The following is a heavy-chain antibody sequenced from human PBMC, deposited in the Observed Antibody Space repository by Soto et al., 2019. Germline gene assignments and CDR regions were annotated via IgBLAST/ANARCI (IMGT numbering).Heavy chain of an antibody. J-gene: IGHJ4*02. D-gene: IGHD4-4*01. CDR1: GLTFSTYA. CDR2: ISGSGGNT. V-gene: IGHV3-23*04. Sequence: EVQLVESGGGLVQPGGSLRLSCAASGLTFSTYAMSWVRQAPGKGLEWFSAISGSGGNTYSADYVRGRFTISRDSSKKTLYLQVISRSTEDTAVYYCTKDRNTIQSPGKYYSDYWGQLTQVTVSS. CDR3: TKDRNTIQSPGKYYSDY.